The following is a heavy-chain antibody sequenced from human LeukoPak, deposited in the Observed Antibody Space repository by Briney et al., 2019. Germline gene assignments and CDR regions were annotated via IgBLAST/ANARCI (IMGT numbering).Heavy chain of an antibody. CDR1: GGSISSYY. J-gene: IGHJ5*02. Sequence: SETLSLTCTVSGGSISSYYWSWIRQPPGKGLEWIGYIYYSGSTNYNPSLKSRVTISVDTSKNQFSLKLSSVTAADTAVYYCACLWLGEFGSNWFDPWGQGTLVTVSS. D-gene: IGHD3-10*01. V-gene: IGHV4-59*08. CDR2: IYYSGST. CDR3: ACLWLGEFGSNWFDP.